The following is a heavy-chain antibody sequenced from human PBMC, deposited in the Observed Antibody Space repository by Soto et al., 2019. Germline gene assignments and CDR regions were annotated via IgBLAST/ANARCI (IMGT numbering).Heavy chain of an antibody. CDR3: ARDMHAGLTHYVDP. Sequence: SETLSRTGIVCVGSITSYHWSWIRQFPGKSLEWIAYTSYTGNTNSSPYLQSPVTIALDRSKNQLSLKLCSMTAGDRAVYYCARDMHAGLTHYVDPWGQGGLVTVS. CDR1: VGSITSYH. J-gene: IGHJ5*02. V-gene: IGHV4-59*01. CDR2: TSYTGNT. D-gene: IGHD4-17*01.